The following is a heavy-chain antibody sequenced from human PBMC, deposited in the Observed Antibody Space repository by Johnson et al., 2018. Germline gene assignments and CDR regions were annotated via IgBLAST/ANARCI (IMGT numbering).Heavy chain of an antibody. J-gene: IGHJ3*01. CDR1: KFTFNNYW. CDR2: INQDGNED. D-gene: IGHD3-22*01. CDR3: AKRYDGSGYYYRPGAFDV. V-gene: IGHV3-7*01. Sequence: EVQLVESGGGLVQPGGSLRLSCAASKFTFNNYWMRWVRQAAGRGLEWVANINQDGNEDYYVGSVKGRFTTSRDNAKNSVFLQMNRLRAEDTAVYYCAKRYDGSGYYYRPGAFDVWGRGTMVTVSS.